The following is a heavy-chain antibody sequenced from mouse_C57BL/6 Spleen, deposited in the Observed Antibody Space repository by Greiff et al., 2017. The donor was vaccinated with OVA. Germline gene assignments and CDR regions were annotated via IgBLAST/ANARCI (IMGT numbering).Heavy chain of an antibody. D-gene: IGHD2-4*01. J-gene: IGHJ1*03. CDR1: GFTFSDYG. V-gene: IGHV5-17*01. CDR2: ISSGSSTI. CDR3: ARPRDYDDGDWYFDV. Sequence: EVKLVESGGGLVKPGGSLKLSCAASGFTFSDYGMHWVRQAPEKGLEWVAYISSGSSTIYYADTVKGRFTISRDNAKNTLFLQMTSLRSEDTAMYYCARPRDYDDGDWYFDVWGTGTTVTVSS.